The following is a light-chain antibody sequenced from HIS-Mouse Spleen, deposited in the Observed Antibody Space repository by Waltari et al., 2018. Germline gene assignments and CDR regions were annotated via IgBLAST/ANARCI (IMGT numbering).Light chain of an antibody. V-gene: IGKV1-33*01. CDR2: DAS. Sequence: DLKMTKSPSSLSASVGDRVTITCQASQDISNYLNWYQQKPGKAPKLLIYDASNLETGVPSRFSGSGSGTDFTFTISSLQPEDIATYYCQQYDNLPLTFGGGTKVEIK. CDR3: QQYDNLPLT. J-gene: IGKJ4*01. CDR1: QDISNY.